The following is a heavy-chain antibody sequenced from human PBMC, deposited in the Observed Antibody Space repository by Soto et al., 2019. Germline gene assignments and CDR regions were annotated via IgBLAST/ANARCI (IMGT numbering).Heavy chain of an antibody. CDR1: GYTFTSYA. J-gene: IGHJ4*02. CDR2: INAGNGNT. V-gene: IGHV1-3*01. D-gene: IGHD6-19*01. CDR3: ARGAWSVAADY. Sequence: XSVKVSCKASGYTFTSYAMHWVRQAPGQRLEWMGWINAGNGNTKYSQKFQGRVTITRDTSASTAYMELSSLRSEDTAVYYCARGAWSVAADYWGQGTLVTVSS.